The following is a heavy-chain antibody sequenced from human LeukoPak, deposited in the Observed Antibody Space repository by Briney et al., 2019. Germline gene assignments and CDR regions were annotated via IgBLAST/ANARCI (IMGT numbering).Heavy chain of an antibody. CDR2: INWNGGST. D-gene: IGHD6-13*01. Sequence: PGGSLRLSCAASGFTSDDYGMSWVRQASGKGLEWVSGINWNGGSTGYADSVKGRFTISRDNAKNSLYLQMNSLRAEDTALYHCAREGYSSSWYSSYYYYYYMDVWGKGTTVTISS. V-gene: IGHV3-20*01. CDR1: GFTSDDYG. J-gene: IGHJ6*03. CDR3: AREGYSSSWYSSYYYYYYMDV.